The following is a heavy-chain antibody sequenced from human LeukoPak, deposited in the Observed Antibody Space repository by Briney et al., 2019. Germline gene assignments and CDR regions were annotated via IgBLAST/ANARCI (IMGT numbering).Heavy chain of an antibody. Sequence: SETLSLTCTVSGDSISTSTTYNWGWIRQPPGKGLEWIGSVYYSGYTYYNPSLKSRVTISVDTSKNQYSLKVNSVTAADAAVYYCARLLYDYFSGSYYYFDYWGRGTLVTVSS. CDR1: GDSISTSTTYN. CDR2: VYYSGYT. J-gene: IGHJ4*02. D-gene: IGHD2-15*01. V-gene: IGHV4-39*07. CDR3: ARLLYDYFSGSYYYFDY.